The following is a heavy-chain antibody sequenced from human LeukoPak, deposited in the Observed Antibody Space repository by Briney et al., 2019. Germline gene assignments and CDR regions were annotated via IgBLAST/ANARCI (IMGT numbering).Heavy chain of an antibody. J-gene: IGHJ5*02. D-gene: IGHD1-26*01. CDR3: ARHEYSGSYYGLSWFDP. CDR1: GGSISSGDYY. V-gene: IGHV4-39*01. Sequence: PSETLSLTCTVSGGSISSGDYYWSWIRQPPGKGLEWIASIYYSGSTYYNPSLKSRVTISVDTYKNQLSLKLSSLTAADTAVYYCARHEYSGSYYGLSWFDPWGQGTLVTVSS. CDR2: IYYSGST.